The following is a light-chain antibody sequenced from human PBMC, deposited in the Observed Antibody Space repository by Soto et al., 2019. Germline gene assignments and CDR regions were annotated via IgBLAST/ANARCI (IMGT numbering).Light chain of an antibody. CDR1: HSVSRTY. CDR3: QQYNNWPPIT. V-gene: IGKV3-20*01. J-gene: IGKJ5*01. CDR2: ATS. Sequence: EIVLTQSPGTLSFSPGERATLSCRASHSVSRTYLAWYQQKPVQAPRLLIYATSSRATGIPDRFSGSGSGTDFTLTISRLEPVDFAVYYCQQYNNWPPITFGQGTRLEIK.